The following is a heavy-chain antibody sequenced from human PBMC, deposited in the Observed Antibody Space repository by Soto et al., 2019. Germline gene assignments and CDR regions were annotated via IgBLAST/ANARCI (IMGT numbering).Heavy chain of an antibody. J-gene: IGHJ3*02. CDR3: APHVSCSGGSCQYDAFAI. CDR1: GFTVSSQA. V-gene: IGHV3-23*01. Sequence: EVQVLESGGGWVQPGGSRRLSGEGSGFTVSSQARTGFRQAPGKGPEGVSTITADGGTYYADSVKGRFAMSRDTSESTLYLQMNSLGAEDTAAYYCAPHVSCSGGSCQYDAFAIRGQGTMVTVSS. D-gene: IGHD2-15*01. CDR2: ITADGGT.